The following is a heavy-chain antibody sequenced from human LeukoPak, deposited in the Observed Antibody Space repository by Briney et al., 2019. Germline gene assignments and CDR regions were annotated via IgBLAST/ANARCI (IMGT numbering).Heavy chain of an antibody. CDR2: INHSGST. V-gene: IGHV4-34*01. J-gene: IGHJ4*02. Sequence: PSETLSLTCAVYGGSFSGYYWSWIRQPPGKGLEWIGEINHSGSTNYNPSLKSRVTISVDTSKNQFSLKLSSVTAADTAVYYCAGAEGYCSSTSCSPFDYWGQGTLVTVSS. CDR3: AGAEGYCSSTSCSPFDY. D-gene: IGHD2-2*01. CDR1: GGSFSGYY.